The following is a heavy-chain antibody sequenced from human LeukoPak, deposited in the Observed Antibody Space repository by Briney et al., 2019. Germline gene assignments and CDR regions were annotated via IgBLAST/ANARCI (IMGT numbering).Heavy chain of an antibody. D-gene: IGHD6-13*01. CDR3: ARHRSISAAVPTWFAP. Sequence: SETLSLTCTVSGGSISSGNYYWGWVRQPPGKGREWIGSVYYSGSTYHNSSLESRVTISVDTSKNQFSLRLRSATVADTAVYFCARHRSISAAVPTWFAPWGQGTLVTVSS. CDR2: VYYSGST. V-gene: IGHV4-39*01. CDR1: GGSISSGNYY. J-gene: IGHJ5*02.